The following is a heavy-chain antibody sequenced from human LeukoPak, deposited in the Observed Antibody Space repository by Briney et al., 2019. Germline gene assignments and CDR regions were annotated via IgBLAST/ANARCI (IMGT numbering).Heavy chain of an antibody. J-gene: IGHJ4*02. CDR3: ARALWFGERGGQYYFDY. Sequence: GASVKVSCKASGYTFTSYYMHWVRQAPGQGLEWMGIINPSGGSTSYAQKFQGRVTMTRDTSTSTVYMELSSLRSEDTAVYYCARALWFGERGGQYYFDYWGQGTLVTVSS. CDR2: INPSGGST. D-gene: IGHD3-10*01. CDR1: GYTFTSYY. V-gene: IGHV1-46*01.